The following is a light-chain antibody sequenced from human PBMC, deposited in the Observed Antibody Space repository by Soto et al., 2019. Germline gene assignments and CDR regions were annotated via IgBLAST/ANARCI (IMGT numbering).Light chain of an antibody. V-gene: IGKV4-1*01. J-gene: IGKJ4*01. CDR2: WAS. Sequence: DIVMTQSPDSLAVSLGERATINCKSSQSALYSSNNKNYLAWYQQKPGQPPKLLIYWASTRESGVPDRFSGSGSGTDFTLTISSLQAEDVAVYYCQQRSNWPPLTFGGGTKVEIK. CDR3: QQRSNWPPLT. CDR1: QSALYSSNNKNY.